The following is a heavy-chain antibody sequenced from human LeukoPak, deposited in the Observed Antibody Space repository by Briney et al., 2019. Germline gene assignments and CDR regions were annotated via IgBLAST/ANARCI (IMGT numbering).Heavy chain of an antibody. CDR2: IYYSGST. Sequence: SETLSLTCTASGGSISSSSYYWGWIRQPPGKGLEWIGSIYYSGSTYYNPSLKSRVTISVDTSKNQFSLKLSSVTAADTAVYYCARQTTVTTIGYYYYGMDVWGQGTTVTVSS. D-gene: IGHD4-17*01. V-gene: IGHV4-39*01. CDR1: GGSISSSSYY. CDR3: ARQTTVTTIGYYYYGMDV. J-gene: IGHJ6*02.